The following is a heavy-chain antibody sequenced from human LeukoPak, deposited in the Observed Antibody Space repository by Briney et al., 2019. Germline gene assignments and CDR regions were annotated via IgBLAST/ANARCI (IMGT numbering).Heavy chain of an antibody. CDR2: ISAYNGNT. J-gene: IGHJ4*02. CDR3: ARIRLQQLIDY. Sequence: ASVKVSCKASGYPFPSYGISWVRPAPGQGLEWMGWISAYNGNTNYAQKLQGRVTMTTDTSTSTAYMELRSLRSDDTAVYYCARIRLQQLIDYWGQGTLVTVSS. V-gene: IGHV1-18*01. CDR1: GYPFPSYG. D-gene: IGHD6-13*01.